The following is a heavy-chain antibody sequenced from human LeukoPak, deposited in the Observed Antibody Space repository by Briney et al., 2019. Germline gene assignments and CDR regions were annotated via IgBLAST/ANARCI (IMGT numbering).Heavy chain of an antibody. CDR1: GGSISSYY. V-gene: IGHV4-59*01. J-gene: IGHJ4*02. CDR3: ARDRGYYDILTGLGGLDY. D-gene: IGHD3-9*01. Sequence: SETLSLACTVSGGSISSYYWSWIRQPPGKGLEWIGYIYYSGSTNYNPSLKSRVTISVDTSKNQFSLKLSSVTAADTAVYYCARDRGYYDILTGLGGLDYWGQGTLVTVSS. CDR2: IYYSGST.